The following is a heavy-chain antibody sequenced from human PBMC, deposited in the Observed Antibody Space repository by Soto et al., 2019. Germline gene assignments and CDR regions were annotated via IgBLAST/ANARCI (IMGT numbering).Heavy chain of an antibody. CDR2: IYYSGST. Sequence: SDTLSLTCTVSGGSISGYYWRRIRQPPGKGLEWIGYIYYSGSTNYNPSLKSRVTISVDTSKNQFSLKLSSVTAADTAVYYCARVWGGAFDIWGQGTMVTVS. J-gene: IGHJ3*02. V-gene: IGHV4-59*01. CDR3: ARVWGGAFDI. CDR1: GGSISGYY. D-gene: IGHD3-10*01.